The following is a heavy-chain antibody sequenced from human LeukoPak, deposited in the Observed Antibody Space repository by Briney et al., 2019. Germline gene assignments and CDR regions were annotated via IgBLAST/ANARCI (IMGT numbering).Heavy chain of an antibody. CDR1: GYSFTTYG. V-gene: IGHV1-18*01. CDR3: ARDGWSLGP. J-gene: IGHJ5*02. Sequence: ASVKVSCKASGYSFTTYGFTWVRQAPGQGPEWMAWISVYSGNTEYAQKFQDRVTLTADTSTSTVYMELRSLRSDDTAVYYCARDGWSLGPWGQGTLVTVSS. D-gene: IGHD2-8*01. CDR2: ISVYSGNT.